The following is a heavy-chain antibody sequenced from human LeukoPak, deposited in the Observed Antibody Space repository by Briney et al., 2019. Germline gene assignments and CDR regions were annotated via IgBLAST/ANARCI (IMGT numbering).Heavy chain of an antibody. CDR3: AKDLLAGAVVFYMDV. CDR2: ISGSSGSI. CDR1: GFTFSSYA. Sequence: PGGSLRLSCAASGFTFSSYAMSWVRQAPGKGLEWVSAISGSSGSIFYEDSVKGRFTISRDNSKNTLYLQMNSLRAEDTAVYYCAKDLLAGAVVFYMDVWGKGTTVTVSS. J-gene: IGHJ6*03. D-gene: IGHD2-8*02. V-gene: IGHV3-23*01.